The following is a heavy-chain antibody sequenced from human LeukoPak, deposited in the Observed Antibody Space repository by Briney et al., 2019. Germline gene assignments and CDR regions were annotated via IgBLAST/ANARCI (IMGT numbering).Heavy chain of an antibody. V-gene: IGHV4-39*01. J-gene: IGHJ4*02. Sequence: SETLSLTCTVSGGSISSSSYYWGWLRQPPGKGLEWIGSIYYSGSTYYNPSLKSRVTISVDTSKNQFSLKLSSVTAADTAVYYCARLLYGAGIDYWGQGTLVTVSS. CDR2: IYYSGST. D-gene: IGHD2-8*01. CDR1: GGSISSSSYY. CDR3: ARLLYGAGIDY.